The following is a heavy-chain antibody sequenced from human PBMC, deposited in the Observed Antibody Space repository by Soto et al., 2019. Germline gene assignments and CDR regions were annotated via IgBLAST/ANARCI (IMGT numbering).Heavy chain of an antibody. CDR3: AIDGFAWPYYYNCIDV. D-gene: IGHD3-10*01. CDR1: GFTFSSYG. CDR2: ISYDGSNK. J-gene: IGHJ6*02. V-gene: IGHV3-30*03. Sequence: GGSLRLSCAASGFTFSSYGMHWVRQAPGKGLEWVAVISYDGSNKYYADSVKGRFTISRDNSKNTLYLQMNSLRAEDTAVYYCAIDGFAWPYYYNCIDVWGQGTTVTVSS.